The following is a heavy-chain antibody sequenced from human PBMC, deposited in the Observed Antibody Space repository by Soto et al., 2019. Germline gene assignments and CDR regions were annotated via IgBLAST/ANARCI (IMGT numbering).Heavy chain of an antibody. Sequence: EVQLVESGGGLVKPGGSLRLSCAASGFTFSSYSMNWVRQAPGKGLEWVSSISSSSSYIYYADSVKGRFTISRDNAKNSLYLQMNSLRAEDTAVYYCARDNYGDYEDYAFDIWGQGTMVTVSS. CDR2: ISSSSSYI. V-gene: IGHV3-21*01. CDR3: ARDNYGDYEDYAFDI. CDR1: GFTFSSYS. J-gene: IGHJ3*02. D-gene: IGHD4-17*01.